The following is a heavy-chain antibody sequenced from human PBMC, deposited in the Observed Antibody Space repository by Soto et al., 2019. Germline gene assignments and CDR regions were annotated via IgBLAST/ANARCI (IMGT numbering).Heavy chain of an antibody. D-gene: IGHD3-22*01. CDR2: ISGSGGST. V-gene: IGHV3-23*01. Sequence: EVQLLESGGGLVQPGGSLRLSCAASGFTFSSYAMSWVRQAPGKGLEWVSAISGSGGSTYYADSVKGRFTIPRDNSKNTLYLQMNSLRAEDTAVYYCAKVHDSSGYFLLFDYWGQGTLVTVSS. CDR1: GFTFSSYA. CDR3: AKVHDSSGYFLLFDY. J-gene: IGHJ4*02.